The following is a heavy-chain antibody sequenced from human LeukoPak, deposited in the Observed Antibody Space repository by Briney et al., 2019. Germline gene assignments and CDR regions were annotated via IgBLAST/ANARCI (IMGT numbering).Heavy chain of an antibody. V-gene: IGHV4-31*03. Sequence: SETLSLTCTVSGGSISSGGYYWSWIRQHPGKGLEWIGYIYYSGSTYYNPSLKSRVTISVDTSKNQFSLKLSSVTAADTAVYYCARALGGRNYDFWSSYYSFDYWGQGTLVTVSS. CDR3: ARALGGRNYDFWSSYYSFDY. CDR2: IYYSGST. D-gene: IGHD3-3*01. J-gene: IGHJ4*02. CDR1: GGSISSGGYY.